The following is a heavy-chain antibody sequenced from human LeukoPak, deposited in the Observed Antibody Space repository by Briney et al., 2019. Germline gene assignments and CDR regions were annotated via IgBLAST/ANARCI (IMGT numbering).Heavy chain of an antibody. CDR1: GGTFSSYA. CDR2: IIPIFGTA. V-gene: IGHV1-69*06. Sequence: ASVKVSCKASGGTFSSYAISWVRQAPGQGLDWMGGIIPIFGTANYAQKFQGRVTITADKSTSTAYMELSSLRSEDTAVYYCASSHDYGDYVRWFDPWGQGTLVTVSS. J-gene: IGHJ5*02. CDR3: ASSHDYGDYVRWFDP. D-gene: IGHD4-17*01.